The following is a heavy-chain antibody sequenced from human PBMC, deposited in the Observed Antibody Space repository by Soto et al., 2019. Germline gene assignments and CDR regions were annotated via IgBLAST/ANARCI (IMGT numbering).Heavy chain of an antibody. Sequence: GGSLRLSCAASGFTFSSHAMSWVCQAPGKWLEWVSAISGSGGSTYYADSVKGRFTISRDNSKNTLYLQMNSLRAEDTAVYYCAKNFAVTTSYYGMDVWGQGTTVTVSS. CDR2: ISGSGGST. V-gene: IGHV3-23*01. D-gene: IGHD4-4*01. CDR3: AKNFAVTTSYYGMDV. CDR1: GFTFSSHA. J-gene: IGHJ6*02.